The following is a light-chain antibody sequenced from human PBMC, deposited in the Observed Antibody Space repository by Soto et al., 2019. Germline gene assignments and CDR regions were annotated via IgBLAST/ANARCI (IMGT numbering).Light chain of an antibody. CDR2: DVS. V-gene: IGLV2-14*03. CDR1: SSDVAAYNY. J-gene: IGLJ3*02. CDR3: TSYTTSTTWV. Sequence: QSVLTQPASVSGSPGQSIAISCTGTSSDVAAYNYVYWYQQHPGKAPKLMIYDVSNRLSGVSNRFSGSKSGNTASLTISGLQAEDDAAYYCTSYTTSTTWVFGGGTQLTFL.